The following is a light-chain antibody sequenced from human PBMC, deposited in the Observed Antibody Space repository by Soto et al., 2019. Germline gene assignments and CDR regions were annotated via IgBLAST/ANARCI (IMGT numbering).Light chain of an antibody. J-gene: IGKJ2*01. CDR2: AAS. CDR3: QQSYSTPPMYT. CDR1: QSISNY. Sequence: DIQMTQSPSSLSASVGDRVTITCRASQSISNYLNWYQQKPGKAPKVLIYAASSLQSGVPSRFSGSGSGTDFTLTISSLQPEDFATYYCQQSYSTPPMYTFGQGTKLEIK. V-gene: IGKV1-39*01.